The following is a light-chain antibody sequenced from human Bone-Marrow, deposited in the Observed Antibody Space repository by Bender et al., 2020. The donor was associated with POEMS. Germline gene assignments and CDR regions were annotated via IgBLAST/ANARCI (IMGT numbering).Light chain of an antibody. CDR2: GNN. CDR1: SSNIGAGYD. J-gene: IGLJ2*01. CDR3: TSFAGGDVLGV. Sequence: QSVLTQPPSVSGAPGQRVTISCTGSSSNIGAGYDVHWYQQLPGTAPKLLIYGNNNRPSGVPDRFSGSKSGTSASLAITGLQADDEADYYCTSFAGGDVLGVFGGGTKLTVL. V-gene: IGLV1-40*01.